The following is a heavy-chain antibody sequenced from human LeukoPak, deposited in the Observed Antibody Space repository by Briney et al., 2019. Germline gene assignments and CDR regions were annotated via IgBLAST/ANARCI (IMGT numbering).Heavy chain of an antibody. V-gene: IGHV3-15*01. J-gene: IGHJ4*02. CDR1: GFTFSNAW. CDR3: TTDVLYVWGSYPDDY. CDR2: IKSKTDGGTT. Sequence: GGSLRLSCAASGFTFSNAWMSWVRQAPGKGLEWVGRIKSKTDGGTTDYAAPVKGRFTISRDDSKNTLYLQMNSLKTEDTAVYYCTTDVLYVWGSYPDDYWGQGTLVTVSS. D-gene: IGHD3-16*02.